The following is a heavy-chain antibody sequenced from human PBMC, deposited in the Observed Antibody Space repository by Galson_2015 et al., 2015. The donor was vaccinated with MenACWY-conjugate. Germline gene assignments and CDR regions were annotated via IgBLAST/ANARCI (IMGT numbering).Heavy chain of an antibody. CDR2: IFSSDEK. Sequence: PALVEPTQTLTLTCTVSGFSLSNARMGVSWIRQPPGKALEWLAHIFSSDEKSYSTSLKSRLTISKDTSKSQVVLTMTNMDPVDTATYYCARITGTYDYVWGSYRYTQDYWGQGTLVTVSS. V-gene: IGHV2-26*01. J-gene: IGHJ4*02. CDR3: ARITGTYDYVWGSYRYTQDY. CDR1: GFSLSNARMG. D-gene: IGHD3-16*02.